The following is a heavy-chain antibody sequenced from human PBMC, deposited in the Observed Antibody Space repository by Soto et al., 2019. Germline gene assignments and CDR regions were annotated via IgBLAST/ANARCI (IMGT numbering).Heavy chain of an antibody. CDR2: ISPYNGDT. CDR1: GYTFTSYG. CDR3: VRDASSGYRGWWDP. J-gene: IGHJ5*02. V-gene: IGHV1-18*01. Sequence: QVPLVQSGTEVKKPGASVKVSCKTSGYTFTSYGISWVRQAPGQGLEWMGLISPYNGDTIYARKFQGRVIVTADTAMSTVYMELRSLRSDDTAVYYCVRDASSGYRGWWDPWGQGTQVTVSS. D-gene: IGHD5-18*01.